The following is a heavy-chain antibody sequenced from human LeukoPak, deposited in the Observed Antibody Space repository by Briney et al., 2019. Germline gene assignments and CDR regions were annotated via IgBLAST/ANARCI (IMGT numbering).Heavy chain of an antibody. V-gene: IGHV1-69*05. CDR1: GGTFSSYA. D-gene: IGHD3-16*02. Sequence: SVKVSCKASGGTFSSYAISWVRQAPGQGLEWMGGIIPIFGTANYAQKFQGRVTITTDESASTAYMELSSLRSEDTAVYYCAGEGMITFGGVIVSNWFDPWGQGTLVTVPS. CDR2: IIPIFGTA. J-gene: IGHJ5*02. CDR3: AGEGMITFGGVIVSNWFDP.